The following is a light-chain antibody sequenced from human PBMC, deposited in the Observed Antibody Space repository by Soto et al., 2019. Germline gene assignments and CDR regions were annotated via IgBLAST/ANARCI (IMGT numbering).Light chain of an antibody. J-gene: IGKJ2*01. Sequence: ENVLTQSPGTLSLSPGQRATLSCRASQSVSSSYLAWYQQKPGQAPRLLIYGASSRATGIPDRFSGSGSGTDFTLTISRLEPEDLAVYYCQQDGSSPWYTFGQGTKLEIK. CDR3: QQDGSSPWYT. CDR2: GAS. CDR1: QSVSSSY. V-gene: IGKV3-20*01.